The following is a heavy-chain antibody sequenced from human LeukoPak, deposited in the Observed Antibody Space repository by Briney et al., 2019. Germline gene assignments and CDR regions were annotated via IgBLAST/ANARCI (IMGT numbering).Heavy chain of an antibody. V-gene: IGHV3-73*01. J-gene: IGHJ4*02. CDR3: TRISGYENY. CDR2: IRSKANSYAT. D-gene: IGHD5-12*01. Sequence: GGSLRLSCAASGFTFSGSAMHWVRQASGKGLEWVGRIRSKANSYATAYAASVRGRFTISRDDSKNTAYLQMNSLKTEDTAVYYCTRISGYENYWGQGALVTVSS. CDR1: GFTFSGSA.